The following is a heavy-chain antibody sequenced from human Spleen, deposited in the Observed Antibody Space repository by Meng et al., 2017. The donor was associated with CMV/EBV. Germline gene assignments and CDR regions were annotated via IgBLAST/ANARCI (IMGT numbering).Heavy chain of an antibody. CDR2: INHSGST. CDR3: ARGGYSYGPDFDY. J-gene: IGHJ4*02. Sequence: QVQLQQSGPGLAKSSETLSLTCAVYGGSVSGYYWSWIRQPPGKGLEWIGEINHSGSTNYNPSLKSRVTISVDTSKNQFSLKLSSVTAADTAVYYCARGGYSYGPDFDYWGQGTLVTVSS. D-gene: IGHD5-18*01. CDR1: GGSVSGYY. V-gene: IGHV4-34*01.